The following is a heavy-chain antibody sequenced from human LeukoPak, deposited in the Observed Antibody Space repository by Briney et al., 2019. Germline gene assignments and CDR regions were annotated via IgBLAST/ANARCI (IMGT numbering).Heavy chain of an antibody. CDR2: IKQDGSEK. CDR1: GFTFSSYW. CDR3: ARVGYGSGSYFGIRAFDI. D-gene: IGHD3-10*01. J-gene: IGHJ3*02. V-gene: IGHV3-7*01. Sequence: GGSLRLSCAASGFTFSSYWMSWVRQAPGKGLEWVANIKQDGSEKYYVDSVKGRFTISRDNAKNSLYLQMNSLRAEDTAVYYCARVGYGSGSYFGIRAFDIWGQGTMVTVSS.